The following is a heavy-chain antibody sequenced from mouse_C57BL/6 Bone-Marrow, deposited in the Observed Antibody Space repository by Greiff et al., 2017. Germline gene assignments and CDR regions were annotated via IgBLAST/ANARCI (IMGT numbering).Heavy chain of an antibody. D-gene: IGHD3-2*02. CDR3: AVDSSGYGWFAY. V-gene: IGHV1-55*01. CDR1: GYTFTSYW. Sequence: VQLQQPGAELVKPGASVKMSCKASGYTFTSYWITWVKQRPGQGLEWIGDIYPGSGSTNYNEKFKSKATLTVDTSSSTAYMQLSSLTSEDSAVDYCAVDSSGYGWFAYWGQGTLVTVSA. CDR2: IYPGSGST. J-gene: IGHJ3*01.